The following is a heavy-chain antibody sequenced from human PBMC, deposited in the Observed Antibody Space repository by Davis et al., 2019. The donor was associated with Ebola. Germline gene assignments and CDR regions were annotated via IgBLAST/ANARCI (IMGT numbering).Heavy chain of an antibody. Sequence: GESLKISCAASGFTFSSYSMNWVRQAPGKGLEWVSYISSSSSTIYYADSVKGRFTISRDNAKNSLYLQMNSLRDEDTAVYYCARDPTVVPAAMYAHPGGMDVWGQGTTVTVSS. CDR1: GFTFSSYS. D-gene: IGHD2-2*01. V-gene: IGHV3-48*02. J-gene: IGHJ6*02. CDR3: ARDPTVVPAAMYAHPGGMDV. CDR2: ISSSSSTI.